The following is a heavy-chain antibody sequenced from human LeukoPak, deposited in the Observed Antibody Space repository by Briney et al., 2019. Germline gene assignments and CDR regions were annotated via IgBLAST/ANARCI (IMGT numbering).Heavy chain of an antibody. CDR1: GFTVSGNY. J-gene: IGHJ4*02. V-gene: IGHV3-30*02. CDR2: IRNDGSII. D-gene: IGHD3-16*01. CDR3: AKDTPLCYFDY. Sequence: GGSLRLSCAASGFTVSGNYMSWVRQAPGKGLEWVAFIRNDGSIIYNADSVKGRFTISRDNSKKTLYLQMNSLRADDTAVYYCAKDTPLCYFDYWGQGTLVTVSS.